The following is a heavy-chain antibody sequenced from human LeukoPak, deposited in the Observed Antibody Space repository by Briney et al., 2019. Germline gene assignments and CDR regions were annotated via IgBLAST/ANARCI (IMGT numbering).Heavy chain of an antibody. CDR3: ARAGPTYYYDSSGPNDDYYYYYYMDV. V-gene: IGHV3-21*01. CDR2: ISSSSSYI. Sequence: GGSLRLSCAASGFTFSSYSMNWVRQAPGKGLEWVSSISSSSSYIYYADSVKGRFTISRDNAKNSLYLQMNSLRAEDTAVYYCARAGPTYYYDSSGPNDDYYYYYYMDVWGKGTTVTVSS. J-gene: IGHJ6*03. D-gene: IGHD3-22*01. CDR1: GFTFSSYS.